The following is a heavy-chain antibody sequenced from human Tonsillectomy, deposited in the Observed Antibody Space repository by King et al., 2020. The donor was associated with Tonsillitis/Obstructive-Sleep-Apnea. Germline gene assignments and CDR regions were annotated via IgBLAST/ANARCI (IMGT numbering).Heavy chain of an antibody. D-gene: IGHD6-6*01. Sequence: QLVQSGAEVKKPGASVKVSCKVSGYTLTELSMHCVRQAPGKGLEWMGGFDPEDGETIYAQKFQGRVTMTEDTSTVTAYMELSSLRSEDTAVYYCATAEGVIAARPGVYYYYMDVWGKGTTVTVSS. V-gene: IGHV1-24*01. J-gene: IGHJ6*03. CDR3: ATAEGVIAARPGVYYYYMDV. CDR2: FDPEDGET. CDR1: GYTLTELS.